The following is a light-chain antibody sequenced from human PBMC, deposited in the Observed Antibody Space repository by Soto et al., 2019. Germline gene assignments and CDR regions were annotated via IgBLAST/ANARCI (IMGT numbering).Light chain of an antibody. V-gene: IGKV3-15*01. CDR3: QQYNNWPPYT. CDR2: GAS. Sequence: EIVMTQSPATLSVSPGERATLSCRASQSVSSNLAWYQQKPGQAPRLLIYGASTRATGIPARFSGSGYGTEFTLTISSLQSEDFAVYYCQQYNNWPPYTFGQGTTLESK. J-gene: IGKJ2*01. CDR1: QSVSSN.